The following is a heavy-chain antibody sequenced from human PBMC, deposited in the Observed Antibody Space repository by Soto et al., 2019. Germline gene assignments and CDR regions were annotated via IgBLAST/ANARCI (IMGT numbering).Heavy chain of an antibody. D-gene: IGHD3-3*01. Sequence: TLALTCTVSGGSISSGGYYWSWIRQHPGKGLEWIGYIYYSGSTYYNPSLKSRVTISLDTSKNQFSLKLTSVTAADTAVYYCARETSVVFGMAHPYWYFELWGRGTLVSGSS. CDR3: ARETSVVFGMAHPYWYFEL. J-gene: IGHJ2*01. CDR1: GGSISSGGYY. CDR2: IYYSGST. V-gene: IGHV4-31*03.